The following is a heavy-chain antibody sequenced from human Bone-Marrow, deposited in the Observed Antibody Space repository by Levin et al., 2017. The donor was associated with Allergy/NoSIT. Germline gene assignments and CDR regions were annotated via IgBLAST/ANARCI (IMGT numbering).Heavy chain of an antibody. CDR2: INPSGGST. J-gene: IGHJ2*01. V-gene: IGHV1-46*01. CDR1: GYTFTSYY. D-gene: IGHD2-21*02. Sequence: AASVKVSCKASGYTFTSYYMHWVRQAPGQGLEWMGIINPSGGSTSYAQKFQGRVTMTRDTSTSTVYMELSSLRSEDTAVYYCARGSYLHGDCRFCWYFDLWGRGTLVTVSS. CDR3: ARGSYLHGDCRFCWYFDL.